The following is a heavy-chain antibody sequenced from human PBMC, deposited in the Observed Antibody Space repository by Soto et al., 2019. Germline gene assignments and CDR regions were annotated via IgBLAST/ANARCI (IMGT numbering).Heavy chain of an antibody. CDR2: ISYDGSNK. Sequence: QVQLVESGGGVVQPGRSLRLSCAASGFTFSSYGMHWVRQAPGKGLEWVAVISYDGSNKYYADSVKGRFTISRDNSKNTLYLQMNSLRAEDTAVYYCAKDRDQNDYGDISPFDYWGQGTLVTVSS. CDR1: GFTFSSYG. V-gene: IGHV3-30*18. CDR3: AKDRDQNDYGDISPFDY. J-gene: IGHJ4*02. D-gene: IGHD4-17*01.